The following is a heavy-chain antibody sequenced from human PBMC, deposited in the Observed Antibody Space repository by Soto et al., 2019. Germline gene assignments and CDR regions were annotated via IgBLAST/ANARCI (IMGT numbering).Heavy chain of an antibody. V-gene: IGHV3-15*07. CDR2: VKSKADGGTA. CDR1: GFSITNTW. Sequence: EVQLVESGGGLVQPGGSLRLSCAASGFSITNTWMHWVRQAPGKGLEWVGRVKSKADGGTADYAAPVKGRVTVSRDDSKNTHYLQMNSLKMEDTAFYYCTSYPDFWGGHTPLWGQGTLVTVSS. CDR3: TSYPDFWGGHTPL. D-gene: IGHD3-3*01. J-gene: IGHJ4*02.